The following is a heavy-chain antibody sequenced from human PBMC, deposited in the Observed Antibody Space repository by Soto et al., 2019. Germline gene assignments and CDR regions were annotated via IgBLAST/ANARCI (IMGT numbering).Heavy chain of an antibody. V-gene: IGHV1-18*01. Sequence: SVKDSCKASGYTFTSYGISWVRQAPVQGLEWMGWISAYNGNTNYAQKLQGRVTMTTDTSTSTAYMELRSLRSGDTAVYYCARDIPYDSSGYLSDPWGQGTLVTVSS. D-gene: IGHD3-22*01. J-gene: IGHJ5*02. CDR1: GYTFTSYG. CDR2: ISAYNGNT. CDR3: ARDIPYDSSGYLSDP.